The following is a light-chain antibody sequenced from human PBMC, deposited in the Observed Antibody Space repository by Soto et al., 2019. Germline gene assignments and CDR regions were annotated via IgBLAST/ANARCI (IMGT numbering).Light chain of an antibody. J-gene: IGKJ2*01. CDR2: GAS. CDR3: HQYGNSLYT. CDR1: QSVSNNY. V-gene: IGKV3-20*01. Sequence: ETVLTQSPGTLSLSPGEGATLSCRASQSVSNNYLAWYQQKPGQAPRLLIYGASTRATGIPDMFSGSGSGTDFTLTISRLEPEDFAVYYCHQYGNSLYTFGQGTKLEIK.